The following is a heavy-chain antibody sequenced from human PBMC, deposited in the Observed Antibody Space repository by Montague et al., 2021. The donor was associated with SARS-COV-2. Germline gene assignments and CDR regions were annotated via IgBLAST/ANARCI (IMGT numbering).Heavy chain of an antibody. CDR3: ARTMDAGTYYYDCSAYSPFDF. D-gene: IGHD3-22*01. Sequence: PALVKPTQTLTLTCTFSGFSLSTSGMCVSWIRQPPGKALEWLALIDWDDDKYYSTSLKTRLTISKDTSKNQVVLTMTNMDPVDTATYYCARTMDAGTYYYDCSAYSPFDFWGQGTLVTVSS. CDR1: GFSLSTSGMC. J-gene: IGHJ4*02. V-gene: IGHV2-70*01. CDR2: IDWDDDK.